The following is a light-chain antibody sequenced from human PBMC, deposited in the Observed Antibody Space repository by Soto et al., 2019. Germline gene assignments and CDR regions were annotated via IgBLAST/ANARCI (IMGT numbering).Light chain of an antibody. CDR3: PQYDNLPIT. CDR2: DAS. J-gene: IGKJ5*01. V-gene: IGKV1-33*01. CDR1: QDIYNY. Sequence: DIQMTQSPSSLSASVGDRVTITCQASQDIYNYLNWYQQKPGKAPKLLICDASNLETGVPSRFSGSGSGTDFTFTISSLQPEDIATYYCPQYDNLPITFGQGTRLEIK.